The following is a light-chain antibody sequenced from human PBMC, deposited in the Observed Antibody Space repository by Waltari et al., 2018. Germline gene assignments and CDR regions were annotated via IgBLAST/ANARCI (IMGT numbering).Light chain of an antibody. J-gene: IGKJ5*01. Sequence: EIVLTQSPATLSLYPGERATLSCRATQSVSSYLAWYQQNPGQAPRLLIYDASNRATGIPARFSGSGSGTDFTLTISSLEPEDFAVYYCQQRSSWPPITFGQGTRLEI. CDR3: QQRSSWPPIT. CDR2: DAS. V-gene: IGKV3-11*01. CDR1: QSVSSY.